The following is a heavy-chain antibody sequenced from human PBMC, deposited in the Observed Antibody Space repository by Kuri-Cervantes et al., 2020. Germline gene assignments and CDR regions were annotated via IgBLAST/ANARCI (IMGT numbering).Heavy chain of an antibody. D-gene: IGHD3-3*01. CDR2: IKQDGSEK. J-gene: IGHJ6*02. CDR1: GFTFSSYS. CDR3: ARDRVLRFSGGFGGYYGMDV. V-gene: IGHV3-7*01. Sequence: GESLKISCAASGFTFSSYSMNWVRQAPGKGLEWVANIKQDGSEKYYVDSVKGRFTISRDNAKNSLYLQMNSLRAEDTAVYYCARDRVLRFSGGFGGYYGMDVWGQGTTVTVSS.